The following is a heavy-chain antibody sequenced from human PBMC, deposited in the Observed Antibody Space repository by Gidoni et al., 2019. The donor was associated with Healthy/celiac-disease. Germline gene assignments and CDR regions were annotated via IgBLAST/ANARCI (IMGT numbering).Heavy chain of an antibody. Sequence: EVQLVESGGDLVQPGGSLRLSCAASGFTFSSYSMNWVRQAPGKGLEWVSYISSSSSTIYYADSVKGRFTISRDNAKNSLYLQMNSLRAEDTAVYYCAREDLVGHFDYWGQGTLVTVSS. CDR2: ISSSSSTI. J-gene: IGHJ4*02. V-gene: IGHV3-48*01. CDR3: AREDLVGHFDY. D-gene: IGHD2-21*01. CDR1: GFTFSSYS.